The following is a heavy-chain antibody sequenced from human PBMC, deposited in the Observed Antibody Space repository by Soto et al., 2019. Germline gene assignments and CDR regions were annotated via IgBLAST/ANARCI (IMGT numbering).Heavy chain of an antibody. Sequence: ASVKVSCKASGYTFTSYDINWVRQATGQGFEWMGWMNPNSGNTGYAQKFQGRVTMTRNTSISTAYMELSSLRSEDTAVYYCARSSEYQLLWGGFDPWAQGTLVTVSS. CDR2: MNPNSGNT. CDR1: GYTFTSYD. D-gene: IGHD2-2*01. J-gene: IGHJ5*02. V-gene: IGHV1-8*01. CDR3: ARSSEYQLLWGGFDP.